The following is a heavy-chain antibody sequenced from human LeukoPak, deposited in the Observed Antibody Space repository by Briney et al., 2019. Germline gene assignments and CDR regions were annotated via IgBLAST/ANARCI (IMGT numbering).Heavy chain of an antibody. CDR3: VRGAGGPRNYVLDY. Sequence: GGSLRLSCVASGFTFSGYWMHWVRQAPGMGLVWVSRLNSDGATINYADSVKGRFTISRDNAKNTVYLQMSGLRDDDTALYFCVRGAGGPRNYVLDYWGQGALVSVSS. J-gene: IGHJ4*02. D-gene: IGHD3-10*02. CDR1: GFTFSGYW. V-gene: IGHV3-74*01. CDR2: LNSDGATI.